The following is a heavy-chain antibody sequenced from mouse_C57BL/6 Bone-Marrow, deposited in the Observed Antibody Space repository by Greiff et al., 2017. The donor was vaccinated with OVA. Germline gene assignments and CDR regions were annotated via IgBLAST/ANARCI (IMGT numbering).Heavy chain of an antibody. CDR2: INPSTGGT. J-gene: IGHJ2*01. CDR1: GYSFTGYY. V-gene: IGHV1-42*01. CDR3: ARSYGSSWLYYFDY. D-gene: IGHD1-1*01. Sequence: VQLKESGPELVKPGASVKISCKASGYSFTGYYMNWVKQSPEQSLEWIGEINPSTGGTTYNQKFKAKATLTVDKSSSTAYMQLKSLTSEDSAVYYCARSYGSSWLYYFDYWGQGTTLTVSS.